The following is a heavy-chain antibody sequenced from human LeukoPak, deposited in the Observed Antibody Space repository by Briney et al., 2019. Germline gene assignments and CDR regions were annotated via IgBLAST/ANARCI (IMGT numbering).Heavy chain of an antibody. CDR3: AKSGYNRFDY. CDR1: GFTFSSSA. Sequence: PGGSLRLSCAASGFTFSSSAMSWVRQAPGKGLEWVSSISGSGSGGSTYYADSVKGRFTISRDNSKNTLYLQMNSLIAEDTAVYYCAKSGYNRFDYWXQGTRVTVSS. CDR2: ISGSGSGGST. J-gene: IGHJ4*02. D-gene: IGHD5-24*01. V-gene: IGHV3-23*01.